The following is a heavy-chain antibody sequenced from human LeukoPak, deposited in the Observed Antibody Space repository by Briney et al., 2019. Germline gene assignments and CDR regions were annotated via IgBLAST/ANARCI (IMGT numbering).Heavy chain of an antibody. CDR3: AKYYYGSGSYPLNFDY. J-gene: IGHJ4*02. D-gene: IGHD3-10*01. CDR2: IRTSGGNI. CDR1: GFSFSSYG. V-gene: IGHV3-23*01. Sequence: GRSLRLSCAASGFSFSSYGMSWVRQAPGKGLEWVSTIRTSGGNIYYADSVKGRFTISRDNSKNTLYLQMNSLRAEDTAVYYCAKYYYGSGSYPLNFDYWGQGTLVTVSS.